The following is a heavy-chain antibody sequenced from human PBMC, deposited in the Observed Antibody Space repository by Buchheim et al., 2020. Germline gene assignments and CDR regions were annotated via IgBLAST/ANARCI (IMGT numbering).Heavy chain of an antibody. V-gene: IGHV4-34*02. D-gene: IGHD2-2*01. CDR1: GESFSGYY. Sequence: QVQLQQWGVGLLKPSETLSLTCAVYGESFSGYYWSWIRQPPGKGLEWIGEINHSGSTNYNSSLKSRVTISVDTSKNQFSLNLASVTAADTAVYYCARAVVVPTAVRGDYYYYMDVWGKGTT. CDR3: ARAVVVPTAVRGDYYYYMDV. CDR2: INHSGST. J-gene: IGHJ6*03.